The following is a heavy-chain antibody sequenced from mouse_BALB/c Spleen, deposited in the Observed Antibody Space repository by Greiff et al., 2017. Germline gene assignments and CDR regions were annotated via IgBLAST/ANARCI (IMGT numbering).Heavy chain of an antibody. Sequence: EVMLVESGGGLVKPGGSLKLSCAASGFTFSSYAMSWVRQTPEKRLEWVASISSGGSTYYPDSVKGRFTISRDNARNILYLQMSSLRSEDTAMYYCARVAGDYRAWFAYWGQGTLVTVSA. V-gene: IGHV5-6-5*01. CDR2: ISSGGST. D-gene: IGHD2-4*01. CDR3: ARVAGDYRAWFAY. J-gene: IGHJ3*01. CDR1: GFTFSSYA.